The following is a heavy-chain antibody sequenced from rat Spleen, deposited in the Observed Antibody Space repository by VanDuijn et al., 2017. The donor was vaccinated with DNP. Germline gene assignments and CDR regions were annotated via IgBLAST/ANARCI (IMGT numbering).Heavy chain of an antibody. CDR1: GFTFSNYG. CDR3: AKDGNHGFVMDA. V-gene: IGHV5-58*01. CDR2: INPEGGTT. Sequence: EVQLVESGGGLVQPGRSLKLSCAASGFTFSNYGMHWIRQAPGKGLEWVASINPEGGTTYHPDSVKGRFPVSRDNAENTVYLQMNSLRSEDTATYYCAKDGNHGFVMDAWGQGTSVTVSS. J-gene: IGHJ4*01. D-gene: IGHD4-1*01.